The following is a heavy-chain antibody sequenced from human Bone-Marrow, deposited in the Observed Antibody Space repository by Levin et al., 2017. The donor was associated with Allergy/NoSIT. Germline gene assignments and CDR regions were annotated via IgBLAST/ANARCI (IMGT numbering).Heavy chain of an antibody. D-gene: IGHD3-3*01. CDR3: ARGGLTISTNWFDP. CDR1: GASISGGGYF. Sequence: SQTLSLTCEVSGASISGGGYFWGWVRQLPGKGLEFIGSIYYNGSTYYNPSLKSRLTISVDRSKNQFSLRLNSVTAADTAVYYCARGGLTISTNWFDPWGQGTLVTVSS. CDR2: IYYNGST. V-gene: IGHV4-31*11. J-gene: IGHJ5*02.